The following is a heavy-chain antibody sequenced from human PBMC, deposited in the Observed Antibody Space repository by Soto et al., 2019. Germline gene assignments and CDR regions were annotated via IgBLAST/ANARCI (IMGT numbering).Heavy chain of an antibody. CDR2: INSDGSST. V-gene: IGHV3-74*01. CDR1: GFTFSSYW. D-gene: IGHD3-3*01. J-gene: IGHJ6*02. CDR3: ARDQRIFGVVIRSYYYGMDV. Sequence: GSLRLSCAASGFTFSSYWMHWVRQAPGKGLVWVSRINSDGSSTSYADSVKGRFTISRDNAKNTLYLQMNSLRAEDTAVYYCARDQRIFGVVIRSYYYGMDVWGQGTTVTVSS.